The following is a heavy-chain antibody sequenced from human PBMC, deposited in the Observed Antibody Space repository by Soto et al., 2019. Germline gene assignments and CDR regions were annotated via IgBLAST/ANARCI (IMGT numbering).Heavy chain of an antibody. CDR3: ARSSTWFGDRYYFDY. D-gene: IGHD3-10*01. J-gene: IGHJ4*02. CDR1: GFTVSNNY. V-gene: IGHV3-53*04. CDR2: IYCGGNT. Sequence: EVQLVESGGGLVQPGGSLRLSCAASGFTVSNNYMSWGRQAPGKGLEWVSVIYCGGNTYYAESVRGRFTISRHSSNNTLHLQMNSLRAEDTAVYYCARSSTWFGDRYYFDYWGQGTLVTVSS.